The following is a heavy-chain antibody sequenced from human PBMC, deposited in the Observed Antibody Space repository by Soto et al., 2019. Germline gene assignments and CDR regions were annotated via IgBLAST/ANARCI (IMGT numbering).Heavy chain of an antibody. CDR1: GFTFTNYP. CDR2: ISGTGGTT. CDR3: AKDSRIGHYYYYYGMDV. V-gene: IGHV3-23*01. D-gene: IGHD2-15*01. J-gene: IGHJ6*04. Sequence: GGSLRLSCAASGFTFTNYPMSWVRQAPGKGLEWVATISGTGGTTYYTDSVKGRFTISRDNSKNTLYLQMSSLRAEDTAVYYCAKDSRIGHYYYYYGMDVWGKGTTVTVSS.